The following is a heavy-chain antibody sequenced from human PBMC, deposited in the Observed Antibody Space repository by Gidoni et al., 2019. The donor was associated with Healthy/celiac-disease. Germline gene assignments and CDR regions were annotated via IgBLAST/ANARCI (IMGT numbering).Heavy chain of an antibody. CDR1: GFTFGDYG. CDR3: STSTVPPWYYYYMDV. D-gene: IGHD4-4*01. Sequence: EVHLVESGGGLVQPGRSLRLSCTASGFTFGDYGMSWVRHAPGKGLEWVGFIRSKAYGGTTEYAASVKGRFTISRDDSKSIDYLQMNSLKTEDTAVYYCSTSTVPPWYYYYMDVWGKGTTVTVSS. CDR2: IRSKAYGGTT. V-gene: IGHV3-49*04. J-gene: IGHJ6*03.